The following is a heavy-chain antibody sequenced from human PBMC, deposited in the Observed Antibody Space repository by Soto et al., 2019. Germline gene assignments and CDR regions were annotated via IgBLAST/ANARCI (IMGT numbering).Heavy chain of an antibody. V-gene: IGHV1-69*08. D-gene: IGHD3-22*01. J-gene: IGHJ5*02. Sequence: QVQLVLSGAEVKKPGSSVKVSCKASGGTFSTYTITWVRQAPGQGLEWMGRIIPTIGIINYAQKFQGRVTITADKFTGTAYMELTRLRSDDTAVYYCAGDPDSHYNDSHASSYPWGQGTLVTVSS. CDR1: GGTFSTYT. CDR2: IIPTIGII. CDR3: AGDPDSHYNDSHASSYP.